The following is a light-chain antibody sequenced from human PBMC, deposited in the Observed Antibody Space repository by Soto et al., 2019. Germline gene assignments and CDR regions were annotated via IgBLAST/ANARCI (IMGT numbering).Light chain of an antibody. CDR3: QQYNRYPWK. J-gene: IGKJ1*01. CDR2: DAS. CDR1: QSISSW. V-gene: IGKV1-5*01. Sequence: DIQMTQSPSTLSASVGDRVTITCRASQSISSWLALYPQKPGKAPKLLIYDASSLESGVPARFSGSGSGSEFPLSILSLQPDDFAAYCCQQYNRYPWKFGQGTKVEIK.